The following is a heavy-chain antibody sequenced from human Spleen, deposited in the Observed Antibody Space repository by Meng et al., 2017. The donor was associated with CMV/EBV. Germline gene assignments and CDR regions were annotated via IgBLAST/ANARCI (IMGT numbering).Heavy chain of an antibody. V-gene: IGHV3-30-3*01. CDR3: ARDGGGLRYFDWLYANKQPNKHEIYGMDV. Sequence: GESLKISCAASGFTFSSYAMHWVRQAPGKGLEWVAVISYDGSNKYYADSVKGRFTISRDNSKNTLYLQMNSLRAEDTAVYYCARDGGGLRYFDWLYANKQPNKHEIYGMDVWGQGTTVTVSS. J-gene: IGHJ6*02. CDR1: GFTFSSYA. D-gene: IGHD3-9*01. CDR2: ISYDGSNK.